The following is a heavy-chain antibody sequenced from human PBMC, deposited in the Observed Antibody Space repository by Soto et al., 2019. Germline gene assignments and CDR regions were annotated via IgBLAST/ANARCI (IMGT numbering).Heavy chain of an antibody. CDR3: AKDIAPDYYCMDV. J-gene: IGHJ6*03. CDR2: ISWNSETI. V-gene: IGHV3-9*01. Sequence: EVQLVESGGGLVQPGRSLRLSCAASGFTFDDYAMHWVRQAPGKGLEWVSGISWNSETIGFADSVKGRFTISRDNAKNSLYLQMNNLMTEVAALYCCAKDIAPDYYCMDVWGKGTTVTVSS. CDR1: GFTFDDYA.